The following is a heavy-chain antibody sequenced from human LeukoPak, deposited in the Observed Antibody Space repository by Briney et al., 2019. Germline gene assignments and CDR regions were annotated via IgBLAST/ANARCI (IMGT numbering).Heavy chain of an antibody. Sequence: GESRQISCKGSGYSFTSYWIGWVRQMPGKGLEWMGIIYPGDSDTRYSPSFQGQVTISADKSISTAYLQWSSLKASDTAMYYCARRRGYSSGWPLDYWGPGTLGSVSS. V-gene: IGHV5-51*01. J-gene: IGHJ4*02. CDR2: IYPGDSDT. CDR1: GYSFTSYW. CDR3: ARRRGYSSGWPLDY. D-gene: IGHD6-19*01.